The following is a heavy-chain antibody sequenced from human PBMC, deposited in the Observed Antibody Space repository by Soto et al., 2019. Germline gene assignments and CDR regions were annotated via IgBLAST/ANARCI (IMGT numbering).Heavy chain of an antibody. J-gene: IGHJ4*02. D-gene: IGHD3-10*01. CDR1: GYTFTSYG. Sequence: QVQLVQSGAEVKKPGASVKVSCKASGYTFTSYGISWVRQAPGQGLEWMGWISAYNGNTNYAQKLQGRVTMTTDTSTSTAYMELRCLRSDDTAVYYCARDLAGLGWFGVNLDYWGQGTLVTVSS. CDR3: ARDLAGLGWFGVNLDY. V-gene: IGHV1-18*01. CDR2: ISAYNGNT.